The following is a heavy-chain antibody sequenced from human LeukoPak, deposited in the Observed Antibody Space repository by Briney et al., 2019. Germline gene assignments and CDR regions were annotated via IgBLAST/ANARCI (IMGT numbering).Heavy chain of an antibody. CDR2: IIDSGNSI. CDR1: GFTFSSCA. V-gene: IGHV3-23*01. J-gene: IGHJ4*02. D-gene: IGHD3-22*01. Sequence: GGSLRLSCAASGFTFSSCAMSWVRQAPGKGLEWVSTIIDSGNSIYYADSAEGRFTISRDNSKNTLYLQMNSLRAGDTAVYYCTTDGDYYDSSINFDYWGQGTLVTVSS. CDR3: TTDGDYYDSSINFDY.